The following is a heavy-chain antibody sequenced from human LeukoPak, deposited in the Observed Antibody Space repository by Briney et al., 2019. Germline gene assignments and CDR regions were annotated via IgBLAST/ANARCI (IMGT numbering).Heavy chain of an antibody. CDR3: AKDAFLRDGSHGYWYFDL. CDR2: LNPNSGDT. J-gene: IGHJ2*01. V-gene: IGHV1-2*02. D-gene: IGHD5-24*01. CDR1: GYTFTGYY. Sequence: ASVKVSCKASGYTFTGYYLHWVRQAPGQGLEWMGWLNPNSGDTNYAQKFQGRVTMTRDTSISTAYMELSRLRSDDTAVFYCAKDAFLRDGSHGYWYFDLWGRGTLVTVST.